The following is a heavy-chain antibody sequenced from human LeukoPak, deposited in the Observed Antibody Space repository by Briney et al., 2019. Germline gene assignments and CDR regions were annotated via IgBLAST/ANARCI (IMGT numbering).Heavy chain of an antibody. V-gene: IGHV3-21*01. D-gene: IGHD3-10*01. J-gene: IGHJ4*02. Sequence: GGSLRLSCAASGFTFSSYSMNWVRQAPGKGLQWISSISSSSSYIYYADSLKGRFTISRDNAKNSLYLQMNSLRAEDTAVYYCAREAYGSGSYYSVPVDYWGQGTLVTVSS. CDR3: AREAYGSGSYYSVPVDY. CDR2: ISSSSSYI. CDR1: GFTFSSYS.